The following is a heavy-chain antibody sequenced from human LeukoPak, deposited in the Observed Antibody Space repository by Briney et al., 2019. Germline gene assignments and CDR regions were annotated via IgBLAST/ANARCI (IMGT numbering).Heavy chain of an antibody. D-gene: IGHD5-12*01. CDR2: MNPNSGNT. CDR1: GYTFTSYD. J-gene: IGHJ6*03. CDR3: ARGYSGYDSSDYYYYYMDV. Sequence: ASVKVSCKASGYTFTSYDINWVRQATGQGLEWMGWMNPNSGNTGYAQKFQGRVTMTRNTSISTAYMELSSLRSEDTAVYYCARGYSGYDSSDYYYYYMDVWGKGTTVTVSS. V-gene: IGHV1-8*01.